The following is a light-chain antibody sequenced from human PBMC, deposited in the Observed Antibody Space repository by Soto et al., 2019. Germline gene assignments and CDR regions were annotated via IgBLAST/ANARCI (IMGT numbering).Light chain of an antibody. CDR3: MQGTHWQWT. Sequence: DVVMTQSPLSLPVTLGRPASISCRSSQSPLYSDGNTYLSWFQQRPGQSPRRLIYKVSNRDSGVPDRLRSSGSSTDLRLKTSRVEAEDVRVYYCMQGTHWQWTVGQGAKVDI. CDR1: QSPLYSDGNTY. V-gene: IGKV2-30*01. CDR2: KVS. J-gene: IGKJ1*01.